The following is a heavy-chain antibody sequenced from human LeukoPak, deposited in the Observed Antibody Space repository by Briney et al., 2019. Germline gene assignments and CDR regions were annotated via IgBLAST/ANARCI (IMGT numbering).Heavy chain of an antibody. D-gene: IGHD4-17*01. CDR3: ARAGNDYGDGDPHNYYYHGMDV. Sequence: PGGSLRLSCAASGFTVSSNYMSWVRQAPGKGLEWVSVIYRGGSTYYADSVKGRFTISRDNSKNTLYLQMNSLRAEDTAVYYCARAGNDYGDGDPHNYYYHGMDVWGQGTTVTVSS. J-gene: IGHJ6*02. V-gene: IGHV3-53*01. CDR1: GFTVSSNY. CDR2: IYRGGST.